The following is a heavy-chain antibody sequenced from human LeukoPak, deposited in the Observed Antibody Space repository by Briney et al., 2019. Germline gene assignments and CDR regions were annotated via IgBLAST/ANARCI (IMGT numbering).Heavy chain of an antibody. J-gene: IGHJ3*02. CDR2: IHYSGST. Sequence: SEILSLTCTVSGGSISSYYWSWIRQPPGKGLEWIGYIHYSGSTNYNPSLKSRVTISVDTSKNQFSLKLSSVTAADTAVYYCARGQLTYYYDSSGYSDAFDIWGQGTMVTVSS. CDR3: ARGQLTYYYDSSGYSDAFDI. D-gene: IGHD3-22*01. V-gene: IGHV4-59*01. CDR1: GGSISSYY.